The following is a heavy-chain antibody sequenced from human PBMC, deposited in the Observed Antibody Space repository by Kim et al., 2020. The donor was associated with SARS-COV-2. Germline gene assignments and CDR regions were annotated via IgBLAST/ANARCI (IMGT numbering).Heavy chain of an antibody. Sequence: GGSLRLSCAASGFTFSSYDMHWVRQATGKGLEWVSAIGTAGDTYYPGSVKGRFTISRANAKNSLYLQMNSLRAGDTAVYYCARVGRSDAFDIWGQGTMVTVSS. CDR2: IGTAGDT. CDR1: GFTFSSYD. CDR3: ARVGRSDAFDI. J-gene: IGHJ3*02. V-gene: IGHV3-13*01.